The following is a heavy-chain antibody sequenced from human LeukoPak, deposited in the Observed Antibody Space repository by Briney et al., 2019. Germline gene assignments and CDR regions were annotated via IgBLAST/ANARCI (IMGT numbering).Heavy chain of an antibody. CDR2: IYYSGSI. CDR3: ARRSEYYHGWFDP. D-gene: IGHD2/OR15-2a*01. V-gene: IGHV4-31*03. Sequence: SETLSLTCTVSGASISSGGYYWSWIRQRPGKGLVWIGYIYYSGSIYYNSTLPSLKSRVTISVDTSKNQFSLKLSSVTAADTAVYYCARRSEYYHGWFDPWGQGTLVTVSS. CDR1: GASISSGGYY. J-gene: IGHJ5*02.